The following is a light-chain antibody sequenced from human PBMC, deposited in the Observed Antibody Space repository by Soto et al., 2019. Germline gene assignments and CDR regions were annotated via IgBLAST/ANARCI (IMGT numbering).Light chain of an antibody. J-gene: IGLJ1*01. Sequence: QAVVTQPPSASGYPGQSVTISCTGTKNDIGVYDFVSWYQHHPGKAPRLIIYEVVQRPSGVPDRFSGSKSGNTASLTVSGLQAADEADYFCKSYAGSNTYVFGSGTKVTVL. V-gene: IGLV2-8*01. CDR2: EVV. CDR1: KNDIGVYDF. CDR3: KSYAGSNTYV.